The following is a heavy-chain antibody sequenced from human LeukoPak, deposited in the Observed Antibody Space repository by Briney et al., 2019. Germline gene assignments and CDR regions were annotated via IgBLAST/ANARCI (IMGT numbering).Heavy chain of an antibody. J-gene: IGHJ4*02. CDR2: IYPGDSDT. V-gene: IGHV5-51*01. CDR1: GYSFTSYW. CDR3: ASRKKGMATAGFDY. D-gene: IGHD5-24*01. Sequence: GESLKISRKGSGYSFTSYWIGWVRQMPGKGLEWMGIIYPGDSDTRYSPSFQGQVIISAEKSISTAYLQWSSLKASDTALYYCASRKKGMATAGFDYWGQGTLVTVSS.